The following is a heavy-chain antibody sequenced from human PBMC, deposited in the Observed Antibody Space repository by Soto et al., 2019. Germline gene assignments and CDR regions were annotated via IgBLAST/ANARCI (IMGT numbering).Heavy chain of an antibody. Sequence: SETLSLTCAVSGYSISSSNWWGWIRQPPGKGLEWIGYIYYSGTTYYNPSLKSRVTISVDTSKNQFSLKLSSVTAADTAVYYCARAGSGGSINWFDPWGQGTLVTVSS. V-gene: IGHV4-28*03. CDR1: GYSISSSNW. CDR2: IYYSGTT. D-gene: IGHD2-15*01. J-gene: IGHJ5*02. CDR3: ARAGSGGSINWFDP.